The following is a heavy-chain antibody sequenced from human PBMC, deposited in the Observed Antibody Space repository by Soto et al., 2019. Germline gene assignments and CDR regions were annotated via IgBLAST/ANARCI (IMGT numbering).Heavy chain of an antibody. Sequence: SGPTLVNPTQTLTLTCTFSGFSLSTSGVGVGWIRQPPGKALEWLALIYWDDDKRYSPSLKSRLTITKDTSKNQVVLTMTNMDPVDTATYYCTHRRITITPRPFDIWGQGTMVTVSS. CDR3: THRRITITPRPFDI. V-gene: IGHV2-5*02. CDR1: GFSLSTSGVG. CDR2: IYWDDDK. D-gene: IGHD3-3*01. J-gene: IGHJ3*02.